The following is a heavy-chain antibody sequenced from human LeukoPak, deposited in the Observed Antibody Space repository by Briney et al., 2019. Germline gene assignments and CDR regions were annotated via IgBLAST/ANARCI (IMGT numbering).Heavy chain of an antibody. Sequence: GESLKISCKGSGYSFTNYWIGWVRQMPGKGLKWMGIIYPGDSDARYSPSFQGQVTISADKSISTAYLQISSLKAEDTAVYYCARDKNWFDPWGQGTLVTVSS. J-gene: IGHJ5*02. CDR3: ARDKNWFDP. CDR1: GYSFTNYW. V-gene: IGHV5-51*01. CDR2: IYPGDSDA.